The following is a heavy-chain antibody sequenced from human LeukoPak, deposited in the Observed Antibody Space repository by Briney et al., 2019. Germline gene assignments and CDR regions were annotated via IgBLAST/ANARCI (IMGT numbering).Heavy chain of an antibody. D-gene: IGHD5-12*01. CDR1: GGTFSSYT. CDR3: ALDIVATIGQYNWFDP. V-gene: IGHV1-69*05. CDR2: IITIFGTA. J-gene: IGHJ5*02. Sequence: ASVKVSCKGSGGTFSSYTISRVRQTPGQGVEWMGRIITIFGTANYAQRFQGRVTITTDESTSTAYMELSSLRSEDTAVYYCALDIVATIGQYNWFDPWGQGTLVTVSS.